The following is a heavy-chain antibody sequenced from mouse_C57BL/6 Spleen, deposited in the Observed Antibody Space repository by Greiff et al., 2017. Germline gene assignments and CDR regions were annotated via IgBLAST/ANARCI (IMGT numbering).Heavy chain of an antibody. J-gene: IGHJ3*01. V-gene: IGHV14-1*01. CDR2: IDPEDGDT. CDR1: GFNITDYY. D-gene: IGHD2-4*01. CDR3: TTVGIYYECDGAWFAD. Sequence: EVKLQQSGAELVRPGASVKLSCTASGFNITDYYMHWVKQRPEQGLEWIGRIDPEDGDTVYAPKFPGKATMTADTSSNTAYLQRSSLTSEDTAVYYWTTVGIYYECDGAWFADWGQGTLVTVSA.